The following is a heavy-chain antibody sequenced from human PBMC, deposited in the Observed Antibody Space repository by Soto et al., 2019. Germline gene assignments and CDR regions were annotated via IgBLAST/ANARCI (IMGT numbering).Heavy chain of an antibody. CDR1: GYTFTSYG. CDR2: ISAYNGNT. Sequence: ASVKVSCKASGYTFTSYGISWVRQAPGQGLEWMGWISAYNGNTNYAQKLQGRVTMTTDTSTSTAYMELRSLRSDDTAVYYCARNLRSNYDFGPQVLKHWGQGTMVTVYS. V-gene: IGHV1-18*04. J-gene: IGHJ1*01. D-gene: IGHD3-3*01. CDR3: ARNLRSNYDFGPQVLKH.